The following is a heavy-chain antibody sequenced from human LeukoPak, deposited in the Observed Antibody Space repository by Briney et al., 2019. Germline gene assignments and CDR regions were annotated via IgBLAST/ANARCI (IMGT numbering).Heavy chain of an antibody. Sequence: GGSLRLSCAASGFTFSSYAMSWVRQAPGKGLEWVSAISGSGGSTYYADSVKGRSTISRDNSKNTLYLQMNSLRAEDTAVYYCAKRRRWELLLFDYWGQGTLVTVSS. J-gene: IGHJ4*02. CDR3: AKRRRWELLLFDY. D-gene: IGHD1-26*01. CDR2: ISGSGGST. CDR1: GFTFSSYA. V-gene: IGHV3-23*01.